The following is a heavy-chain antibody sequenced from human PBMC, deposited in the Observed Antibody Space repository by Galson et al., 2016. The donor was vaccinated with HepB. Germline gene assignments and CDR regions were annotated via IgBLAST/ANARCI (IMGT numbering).Heavy chain of an antibody. Sequence: SLRLSCAASGFSFSSYGMSWVRQAPGKGLEWVSLISNTGGRTYYADSVKGRFTISRDNSKNTLHLQMNSLRAEDTAVYYCAKADAYCGGDCYPSFDDWGQGTLVTVSS. J-gene: IGHJ4*02. CDR2: ISNTGGRT. D-gene: IGHD2-21*02. CDR1: GFSFSSYG. V-gene: IGHV3-23*01. CDR3: AKADAYCGGDCYPSFDD.